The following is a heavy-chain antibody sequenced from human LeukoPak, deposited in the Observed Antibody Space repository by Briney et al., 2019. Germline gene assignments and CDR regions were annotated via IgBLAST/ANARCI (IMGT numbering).Heavy chain of an antibody. V-gene: IGHV3-21*01. CDR2: ISSSSSYI. Sequence: PGGSLRLSCAASGFIFSGYNMNWVRQAPGKGLEWVSSISSSSSYIYSADSVKGRFAISRDNAKNSLYLQMNSLRAEDTAVYYCVKFSSGWGDFWGQGTLVTVSS. D-gene: IGHD6-19*01. J-gene: IGHJ4*02. CDR3: VKFSSGWGDF. CDR1: GFIFSGYN.